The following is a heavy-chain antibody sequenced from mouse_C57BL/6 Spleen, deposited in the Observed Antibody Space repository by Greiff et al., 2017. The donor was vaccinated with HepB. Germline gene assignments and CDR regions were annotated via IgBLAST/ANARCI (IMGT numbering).Heavy chain of an antibody. J-gene: IGHJ1*03. D-gene: IGHD2-1*01. Sequence: QVQLQQSGAELVRPGASVKLSCKASGYTFTDYYINWVKQRPGQGLEWIARIYPGSGNTYYNEKFKGKATLTAEKSSSTAYMQLSSLTSEDSAVYFCARGGNYGYWYFDVWGTGTTVTVSS. CDR3: ARGGNYGYWYFDV. V-gene: IGHV1-76*01. CDR2: IYPGSGNT. CDR1: GYTFTDYY.